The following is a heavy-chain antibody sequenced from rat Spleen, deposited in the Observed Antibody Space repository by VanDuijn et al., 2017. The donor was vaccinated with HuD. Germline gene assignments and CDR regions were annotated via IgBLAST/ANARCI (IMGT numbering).Heavy chain of an antibody. V-gene: IGHV2-77*01. J-gene: IGHJ2*01. Sequence: QVQMKETGPGLVQTTQTLSVTCTVSGFSLTSYGVHWVRQSPGKGLEWMGIIWGDGSTNYNSALKSRLSISRDTSKSQVFLTMNSLQTDDTAVYYCALLRDYFDYWGQGVMVTVSS. CDR1: GFSLTSYG. CDR2: IWGDGST. D-gene: IGHD1-6*01. CDR3: ALLRDYFDY.